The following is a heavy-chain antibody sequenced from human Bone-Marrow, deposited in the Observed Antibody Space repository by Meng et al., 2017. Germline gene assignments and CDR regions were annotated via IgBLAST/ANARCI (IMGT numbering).Heavy chain of an antibody. Sequence: EVQLSESGLGLVQLEWSRGFSCAAFGFTVMGNHMTWVRQVPGKVLELDSVIFSGGTTYFAYSVLGRFTISRDNSKNTLFLQMYSLRAVDTAVYYCARNIRWGQGTLVTVSS. D-gene: IGHD3-10*01. CDR1: GFTVMGNH. CDR3: ARNIR. V-gene: IGHV3-66*02. J-gene: IGHJ4*02. CDR2: IFSGGTT.